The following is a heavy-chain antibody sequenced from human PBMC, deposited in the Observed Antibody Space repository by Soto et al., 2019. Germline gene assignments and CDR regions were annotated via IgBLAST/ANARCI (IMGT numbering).Heavy chain of an antibody. Sequence: QLQLQESGPGLVKPSETLSLICNVSGASISSSSYYWGWIRQPPGKGLEWFGSIFYSGSTYYNPSLKSRVTISIVTSQNQFSLRLTSVTAADTAVYYCVRHPRIMVPRQHDYYFDTWGPGNLVTVSS. V-gene: IGHV4-39*01. CDR2: IFYSGST. D-gene: IGHD2-8*01. CDR3: VRHPRIMVPRQHDYYFDT. CDR1: GASISSSSYY. J-gene: IGHJ4*02.